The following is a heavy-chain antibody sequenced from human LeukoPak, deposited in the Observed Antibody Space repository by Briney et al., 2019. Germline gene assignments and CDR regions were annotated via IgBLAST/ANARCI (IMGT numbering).Heavy chain of an antibody. CDR2: ITPSVDTT. V-gene: IGHV1-46*01. J-gene: IGHJ3*02. CDR1: GYTFTNYL. D-gene: IGHD4-17*01. Sequence: ASVKVSCKASGYTFTNYLLLWVRQAPGQGLEWVGRITPSVDTTNYAQKFRDRVTMTRDTSTSTAYMELSSLRSEDTAVYYCARVMTTVTSDAFDIWGQGTMVTVSS. CDR3: ARVMTTVTSDAFDI.